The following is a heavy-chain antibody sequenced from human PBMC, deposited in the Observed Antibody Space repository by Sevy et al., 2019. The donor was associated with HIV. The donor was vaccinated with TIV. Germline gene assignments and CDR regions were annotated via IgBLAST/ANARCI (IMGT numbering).Heavy chain of an antibody. Sequence: GGSLRLSCAASGFTFNYFNMNWVRQAPGKGLEWVSSTRSGSSYTKYADSLQGQFTISRDNAKNSLYLKMNSLSADDTAVYYCARNRDYYDSSGFSYWGQRTLVTVSS. D-gene: IGHD3-22*01. CDR3: ARNRDYYDSSGFSY. J-gene: IGHJ4*02. V-gene: IGHV3-21*01. CDR2: TRSGSSYT. CDR1: GFTFNYFN.